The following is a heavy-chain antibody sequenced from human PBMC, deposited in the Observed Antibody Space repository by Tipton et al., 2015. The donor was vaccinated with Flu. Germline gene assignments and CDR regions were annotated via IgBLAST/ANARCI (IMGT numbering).Heavy chain of an antibody. Sequence: GLVKPSETLSLTCTVSGGSISSYYWSWIRQPPGKGLEWIGYIYYSGSTNYNPSLKSRVTISVDTSKNQFSLKLSSVTAADTAVYYCARVRDYYYYYYMDVWGKGTTVTVSS. V-gene: IGHV4-59*01. CDR2: IYYSGST. CDR1: GGSISSYY. CDR3: ARVRDYYYYYYMDV. J-gene: IGHJ6*03.